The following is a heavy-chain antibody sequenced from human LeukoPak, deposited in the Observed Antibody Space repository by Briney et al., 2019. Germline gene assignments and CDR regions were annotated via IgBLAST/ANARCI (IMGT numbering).Heavy chain of an antibody. Sequence: SETLSLTCTVSGGSISSSNYYWGWIRQPPGKGLEWIGSIYYSGSTYYNPSLKSRVTISVDTSKNQFSLKLSSVTAADTAVYYCARQVVFYYDSSDYFDYWGQGTLVTVSS. J-gene: IGHJ4*02. CDR1: GGSISSSNYY. CDR2: IYYSGST. D-gene: IGHD3-22*01. V-gene: IGHV4-39*01. CDR3: ARQVVFYYDSSDYFDY.